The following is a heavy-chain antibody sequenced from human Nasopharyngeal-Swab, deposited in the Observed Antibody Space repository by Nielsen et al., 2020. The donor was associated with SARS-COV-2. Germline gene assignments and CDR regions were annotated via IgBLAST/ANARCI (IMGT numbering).Heavy chain of an antibody. J-gene: IGHJ4*02. Sequence: GESLKISCAASGFTFSNAWMSWVRQAPGKGLKWVGRIKSKTDGGTTDYAAPVKGRFTISRDDSKNTLYLQMNSLKTEDTAVYYCTTDRFYDYVWGSYRPNDYWGQGTLVTVSS. D-gene: IGHD3-16*02. CDR2: IKSKTDGGTT. CDR3: TTDRFYDYVWGSYRPNDY. CDR1: GFTFSNAW. V-gene: IGHV3-15*01.